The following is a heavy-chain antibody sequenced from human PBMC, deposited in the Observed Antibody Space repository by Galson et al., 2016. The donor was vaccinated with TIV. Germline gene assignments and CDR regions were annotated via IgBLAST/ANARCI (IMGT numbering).Heavy chain of an antibody. D-gene: IGHD3-22*01. CDR3: ARDRVVDATYYFYYYYGMDV. V-gene: IGHV3-66*02. CDR1: GLSVSINY. CDR2: MSDGDKT. J-gene: IGHJ6*02. Sequence: SLRLSCAASGLSVSINYMAWVRQAPGKGLEWVSLMSDGDKTYYADSVKGRFTISRDNSKNTVYLQMNSLRIEDSGVYFCARDRVVDATYYFYYYYGMDVWGQGTAVTVSS.